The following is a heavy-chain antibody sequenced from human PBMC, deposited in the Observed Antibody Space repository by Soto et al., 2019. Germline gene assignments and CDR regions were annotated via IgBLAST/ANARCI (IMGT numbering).Heavy chain of an antibody. CDR2: IYYSGST. Sequence: SETLSLTCTVSGGSISSGGYYWSWIRQHPGKGLEWIGNIYYSGSTYYNPSLKSRVTISVDTSKNQFSLKLSSVTAADTAVYYCARARCGGGSCYLPQGMDVWGQGTTVTVSS. J-gene: IGHJ6*02. CDR1: GGSISSGGYY. D-gene: IGHD2-15*01. V-gene: IGHV4-31*03. CDR3: ARARCGGGSCYLPQGMDV.